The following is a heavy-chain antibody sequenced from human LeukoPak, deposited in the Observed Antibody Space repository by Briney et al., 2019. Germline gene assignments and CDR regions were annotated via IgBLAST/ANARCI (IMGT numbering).Heavy chain of an antibody. D-gene: IGHD2-21*02. CDR3: ASEICGGDCYYDY. Sequence: ASVNVSCKASGYTFTIYYMHWVRQAPGQGLEWMGIINPSGGSTSYAQKFQGRVTMTRDTSTSTVYMELSSLRSEDTAVYYCASEICGGDCYYDYWGQGTLVTVSS. CDR1: GYTFTIYY. CDR2: INPSGGST. V-gene: IGHV1-46*01. J-gene: IGHJ4*02.